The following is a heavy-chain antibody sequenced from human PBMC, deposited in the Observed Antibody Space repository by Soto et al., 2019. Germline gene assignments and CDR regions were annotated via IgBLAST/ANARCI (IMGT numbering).Heavy chain of an antibody. CDR1: GFTFSSYA. CDR2: ISGSGGST. D-gene: IGHD3-22*01. J-gene: IGHJ4*02. Sequence: EVQLLESGGGLVQPGGSLSLSCAASGFTFSSYAMSWVRQAPGKGLEWVSAISGSGGSTYYADSVKGRFTISRDNSKNTLYRQMNSLRAEDTAVYYCAKYREYYYSSGMFDYWGQGTLVTVSS. CDR3: AKYREYYYSSGMFDY. V-gene: IGHV3-23*01.